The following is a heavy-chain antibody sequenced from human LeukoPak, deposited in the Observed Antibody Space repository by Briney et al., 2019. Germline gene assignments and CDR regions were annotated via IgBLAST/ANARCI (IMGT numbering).Heavy chain of an antibody. V-gene: IGHV7-4-1*02. Sequence: GASVKVSCKASGYTFTTYPMNWVRQAPGQGLGWMGWINTNTGNPTYAQGFTGRFVFSLDTSVSTAYLQISSLKAEDTAVYYCARVPRWEFDPWGQGTLVTVSS. CDR3: ARVPRWEFDP. D-gene: IGHD1-26*01. CDR1: GYTFTTYP. CDR2: INTNTGNP. J-gene: IGHJ5*02.